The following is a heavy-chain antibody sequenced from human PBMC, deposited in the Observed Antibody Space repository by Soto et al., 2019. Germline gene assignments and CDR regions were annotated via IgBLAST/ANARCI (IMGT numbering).Heavy chain of an antibody. J-gene: IGHJ4*02. Sequence: ASVKVSCKASGDTFTANYIHWVRQARVQWFEWMGWINPKSGGTKYPQKFQGRVTMTRDTSLSTVYMTLTRLTSDDTAVYYCARDPGSGSYSRPAFLDYWGQGTLVTVSS. CDR2: INPKSGGT. CDR3: ARDPGSGSYSRPAFLDY. D-gene: IGHD1-26*01. V-gene: IGHV1-2*02. CDR1: GDTFTANY.